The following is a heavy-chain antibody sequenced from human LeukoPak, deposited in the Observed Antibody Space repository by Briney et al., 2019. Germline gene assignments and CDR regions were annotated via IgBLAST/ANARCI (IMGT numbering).Heavy chain of an antibody. CDR1: GFTFSSYS. V-gene: IGHV3-21*01. Sequence: GGSLRLSCADSGFTFSSYSMNWVRQAPGKGLEWVSSISSSSSYIYYADSVKGRFTISRDNAKNSLYLQMNSLRAEDTAVYYCARVRRDGYNWEDYWGQGTLVTVSS. D-gene: IGHD5-24*01. CDR3: ARVRRDGYNWEDY. J-gene: IGHJ4*02. CDR2: ISSSSSYI.